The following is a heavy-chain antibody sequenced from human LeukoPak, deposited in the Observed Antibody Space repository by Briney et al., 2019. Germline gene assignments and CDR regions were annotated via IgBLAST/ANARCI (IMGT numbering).Heavy chain of an antibody. V-gene: IGHV1-2*02. CDR3: ARSADGYTCGHFDF. Sequence: ASVKVSCKASGYTCTAYYMHWVRQVPGQGLEWMGWINPNTGDTNYAQNFQGRVTMNRDTSISTAYMELSSLRSDDTAVYYCARSADGYTCGHFDFWGQGTLVTVSS. D-gene: IGHD5-18*01. J-gene: IGHJ4*02. CDR1: GYTCTAYY. CDR2: INPNTGDT.